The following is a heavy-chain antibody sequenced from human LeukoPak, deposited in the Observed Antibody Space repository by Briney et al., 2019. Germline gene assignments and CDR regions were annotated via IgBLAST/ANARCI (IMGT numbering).Heavy chain of an antibody. CDR1: GGSISSYY. CDR2: IYTSGST. CDR3: ARLEYYYFGSGSDI. D-gene: IGHD3-10*01. J-gene: IGHJ3*02. Sequence: SETLSLTCTVSGGSISSYYWSWLRQPAGKGLEWIGRIYTSGSTNFNPSLTSRVTMSVDTSKNQFSLKLSSVTAADTAAYYCARLEYYYFGSGSDIWGQGTLVTVSS. V-gene: IGHV4-4*07.